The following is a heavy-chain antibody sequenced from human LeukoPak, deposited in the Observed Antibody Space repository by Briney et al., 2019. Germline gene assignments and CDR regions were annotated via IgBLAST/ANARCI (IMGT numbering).Heavy chain of an antibody. Sequence: SETLSLTCTVSGGSISTHYWSWIRQPPGKGLEWIGCIHYTGGTNYNPSLKSRVAISADTSKNQFSLRLSSATAADTAVYYCARGAQGVYFFYMDVWGKGTTVTVSS. J-gene: IGHJ6*03. CDR1: GGSISTHY. CDR3: ARGAQGVYFFYMDV. V-gene: IGHV4-59*11. CDR2: IHYTGGT.